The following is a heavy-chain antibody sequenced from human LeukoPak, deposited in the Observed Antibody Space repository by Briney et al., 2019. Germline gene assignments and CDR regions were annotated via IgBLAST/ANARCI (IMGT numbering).Heavy chain of an antibody. CDR2: IIPILGIA. J-gene: IGHJ6*03. D-gene: IGHD1-1*01. CDR1: GGTFSSYT. V-gene: IGHV1-69*02. CDR3: AAVYKIQGAPDYFYYYMDV. Sequence: SVKVSCKASGGTFSSYTISWVRQAPGQGLEWMGRIIPILGIANYAQKFQGRVTITADKSTSTAYMELSSLRSEDTAVYYCAAVYKIQGAPDYFYYYMDVWGKETTVTVSS.